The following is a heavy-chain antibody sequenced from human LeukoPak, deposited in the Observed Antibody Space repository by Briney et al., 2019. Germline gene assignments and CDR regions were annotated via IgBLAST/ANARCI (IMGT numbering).Heavy chain of an antibody. CDR2: ISPTGSTA. V-gene: IGHV3-74*01. Sequence: GGSLRLSCTASGFSFSGHWMHWARQLPGKGLVWVSRISPTGSTASYADSVKGRFTVSRDNAKNTLYLQVNNLRAEDTAVYYCARGPNSNWSGLDFWGQGTLLTVTS. J-gene: IGHJ4*02. D-gene: IGHD6-6*01. CDR1: GFSFSGHW. CDR3: ARGPNSNWSGLDF.